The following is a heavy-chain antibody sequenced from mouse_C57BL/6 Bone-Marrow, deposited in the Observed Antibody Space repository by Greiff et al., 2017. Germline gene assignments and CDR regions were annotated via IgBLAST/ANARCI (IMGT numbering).Heavy chain of an antibody. V-gene: IGHV3-1*01. D-gene: IGHD2-3*01. CDR1: GYSITSGYD. Sequence: DVKLQESGPGMVKPSQSLSLTCTVTGYSITSGYDWHWIRHFPGNKLEWMGYISYSGSTNYNPSLKSRISITHDTSKNHFFLKLNSVTTEDTATYYCARGGYYPPWFAYWGQGTLVTVSA. CDR3: ARGGYYPPWFAY. CDR2: ISYSGST. J-gene: IGHJ3*01.